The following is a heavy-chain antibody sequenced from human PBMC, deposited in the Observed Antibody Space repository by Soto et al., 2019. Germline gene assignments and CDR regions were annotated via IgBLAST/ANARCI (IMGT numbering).Heavy chain of an antibody. V-gene: IGHV1-18*01. CDR3: ARATERDIVVVVAAPPGY. D-gene: IGHD2-15*01. J-gene: IGHJ4*02. CDR1: GYTFTSYG. Sequence: ASVKVSCKASGYTFTSYGISWVRQAPGQGLEWMGWISAYNGNTNYAQKLQGRVTMTTDTSTSTAYMELRSLRSDDTAVYYCARATERDIVVVVAAPPGYWGQGTLVTVSS. CDR2: ISAYNGNT.